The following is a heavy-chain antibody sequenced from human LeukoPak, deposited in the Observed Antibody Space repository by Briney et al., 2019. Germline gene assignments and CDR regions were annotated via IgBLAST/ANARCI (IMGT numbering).Heavy chain of an antibody. CDR3: ARYRGSYFDY. CDR1: GGSISSYY. D-gene: IGHD1-26*01. V-gene: IGHV4-59*01. J-gene: IGHJ4*02. Sequence: SETLSLTCTVSGGSISSYYWSWIRQPPGKGLEWIGYIYYSGSTNYNPSLKSRVTISVDTSKNQFSLKLSSVTAADTAVYYCARYRGSYFDYWGQGTLVTVSS. CDR2: IYYSGST.